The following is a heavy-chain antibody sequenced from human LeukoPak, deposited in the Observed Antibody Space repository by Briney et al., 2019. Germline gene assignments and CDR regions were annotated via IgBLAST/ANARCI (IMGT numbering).Heavy chain of an antibody. V-gene: IGHV1-2*02. CDR2: INPNSGGT. CDR3: ARDLRFLEWLSGDWFDP. CDR1: GYTFTGYY. D-gene: IGHD3-3*01. J-gene: IGHJ5*02. Sequence: GASVKVSCKASGYTFTGYYMHWVRQAPGQGLEWMGWINPNSGGTNYAQKFQGRVTMTSDTSISTAYMELSRLRSDDTAVYYCARDLRFLEWLSGDWFDPWGQGTLVTVSS.